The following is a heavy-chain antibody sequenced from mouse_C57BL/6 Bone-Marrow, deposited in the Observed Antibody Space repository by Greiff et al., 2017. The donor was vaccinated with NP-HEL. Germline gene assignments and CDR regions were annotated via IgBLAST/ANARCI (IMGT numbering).Heavy chain of an antibody. V-gene: IGHV5-4*01. CDR3: AREGFAY. J-gene: IGHJ3*01. CDR1: GFTFSSYA. CDR2: ISDGGSYT. Sequence: DVMLVESGGGLVKPGGSLQLSCAASGFTFSSYAMSWVRQTPEKRLEWVATISDGGSYTYYPDNVKGRFTISRDNAKNNLYLQMSHLKSEDTAMYYCAREGFAYWGQGTLVTVSA.